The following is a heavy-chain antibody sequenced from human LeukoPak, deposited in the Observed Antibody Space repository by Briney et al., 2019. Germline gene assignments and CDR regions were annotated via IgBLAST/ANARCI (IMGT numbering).Heavy chain of an antibody. CDR3: ARAKYSGTYGGFDY. D-gene: IGHD1-26*01. V-gene: IGHV7-4-1*02. Sequence: ASVKVSCKASGYSFTGHYIHWVRQAPGQGLEWMGWINTNTGNPTYAQGFTGRFVFSLDTSVSTAYLQISSLKAEDTAVYYCARAKYSGTYGGFDYWGQGTLVTVSS. J-gene: IGHJ4*02. CDR1: GYSFTGHY. CDR2: INTNTGNP.